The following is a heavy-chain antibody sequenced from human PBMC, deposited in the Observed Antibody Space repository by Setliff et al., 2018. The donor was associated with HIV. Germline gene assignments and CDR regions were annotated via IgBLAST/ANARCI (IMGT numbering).Heavy chain of an antibody. CDR3: ARVATVTTPFDY. D-gene: IGHD4-17*01. Sequence: AASVKVSCKASGYTFTGYYIHWVRQAPGQGLEWMGRISPNTGGTIYAQKLQGRVTMTRDTSISTAYMELSSLTSDDTAVYYCARVATVTTPFDYWGQGTLVTVS. J-gene: IGHJ4*02. V-gene: IGHV1-2*06. CDR1: GYTFTGYY. CDR2: ISPNTGGT.